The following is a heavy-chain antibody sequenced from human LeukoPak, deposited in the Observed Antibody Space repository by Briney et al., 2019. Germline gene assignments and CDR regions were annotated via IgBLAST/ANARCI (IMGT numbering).Heavy chain of an antibody. CDR3: ARAQDKGNALGLAFDI. Sequence: SETLSLTCAVYGGSFSGYYWSWIRQPPRKGLEWIGEISHSGSTNYNPSLKSRVTISVDTSKNQFSLKLSSVTAADTAVYYCARAQDKGNALGLAFDIWGQGTMVTVSS. V-gene: IGHV4-34*01. D-gene: IGHD1-26*01. J-gene: IGHJ3*02. CDR2: ISHSGST. CDR1: GGSFSGYY.